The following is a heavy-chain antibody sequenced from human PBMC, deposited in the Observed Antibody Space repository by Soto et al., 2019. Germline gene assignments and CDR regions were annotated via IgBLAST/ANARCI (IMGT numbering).Heavy chain of an antibody. J-gene: IGHJ6*03. V-gene: IGHV1-46*01. CDR2: INPSGGST. D-gene: IGHD6-6*01. CDR3: ARGRQLVGYFYYCMGV. CDR1: GYTFTSYY. Sequence: ASVKVSCKASGYTFTSYYMHWVRQAPGQGLEWMGIINPSGGSTSYAQKIQGRVTMTRDTSTSTVYMELSSLRSDDTAVYYCARGRQLVGYFYYCMGVWGKGTTVTVSS.